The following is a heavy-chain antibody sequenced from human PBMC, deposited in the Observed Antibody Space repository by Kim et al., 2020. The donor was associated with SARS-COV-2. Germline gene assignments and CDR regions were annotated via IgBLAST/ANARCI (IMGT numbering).Heavy chain of an antibody. CDR1: GYTFTSYA. Sequence: ASVKVSCKASGYTFTSYAMNWVRQAPGQGLEWMGWINTNTGNPTYAQGFTGRFVFSLDTSVSTAYLQISSLKAEETAVYYCASPPDIVATTAMDYYYYGMDVWGQGTTVTVSS. CDR2: INTNTGNP. J-gene: IGHJ6*02. V-gene: IGHV7-4-1*02. CDR3: ASPPDIVATTAMDYYYYGMDV. D-gene: IGHD5-12*01.